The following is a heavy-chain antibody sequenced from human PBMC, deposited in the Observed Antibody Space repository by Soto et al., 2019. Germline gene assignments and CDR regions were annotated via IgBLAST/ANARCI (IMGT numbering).Heavy chain of an antibody. CDR1: GGSFSGYY. D-gene: IGHD6-13*01. Sequence: QVQLQQWGAGLLKPSETLSLTCAVYGGSFSGYYWSWIRQPPGKGLEGIGEINHSGSTNYNPSLKSRVTISVDTSKNQFSLKLSSVTAADTAVYYCARGVAAILDYWGQGTLVTVSS. CDR3: ARGVAAILDY. CDR2: INHSGST. J-gene: IGHJ4*02. V-gene: IGHV4-34*01.